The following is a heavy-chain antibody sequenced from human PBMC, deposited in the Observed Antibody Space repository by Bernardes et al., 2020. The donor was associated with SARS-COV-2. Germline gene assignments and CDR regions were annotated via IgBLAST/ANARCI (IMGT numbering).Heavy chain of an antibody. CDR3: ARQVGDTGWRTYWYFDL. CDR2: IYPGDSDT. D-gene: IGHD6-19*01. CDR1: GYSFTSYW. J-gene: IGHJ2*01. V-gene: IGHV5-51*01. Sequence: GESLKISCKGSGYSFTSYWIGWVRQMPGKGLEWMGIIYPGDSDTRYSPSFQGQVTISADKSISTAYLQWSSLKASDTAMYYCARQVGDTGWRTYWYFDLWGRGTLVTVSS.